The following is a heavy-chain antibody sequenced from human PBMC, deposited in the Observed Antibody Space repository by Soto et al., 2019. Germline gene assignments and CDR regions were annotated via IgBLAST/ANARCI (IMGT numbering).Heavy chain of an antibody. J-gene: IGHJ4*02. Sequence: PGESLNISLKGSGYSFASRWVAWVRQMPEKGLEWIGTIYPGDSDTKYSPAFRGQVTISADTSVSTAYLQWRSLEATDSAIYYCARYSGSYWHYLDFWGQGTLVTVSS. D-gene: IGHD1-26*01. CDR1: GYSFASRW. CDR3: ARYSGSYWHYLDF. V-gene: IGHV5-51*01. CDR2: IYPGDSDT.